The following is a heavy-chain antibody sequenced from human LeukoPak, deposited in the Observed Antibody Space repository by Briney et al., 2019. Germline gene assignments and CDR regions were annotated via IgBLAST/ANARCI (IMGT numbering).Heavy chain of an antibody. D-gene: IGHD3-22*01. Sequence: GESLKISCKASGYSFSSYWIGWVRQMPGKGLEWVGIIYPGDSDTRYSPSFQGQVTISADESISTACLQWSSLKASDTAMYYCVRQGYYYDSSAYYSIDYWGQGTLVTVSS. V-gene: IGHV5-51*01. CDR3: VRQGYYYDSSAYYSIDY. J-gene: IGHJ4*02. CDR2: IYPGDSDT. CDR1: GYSFSSYW.